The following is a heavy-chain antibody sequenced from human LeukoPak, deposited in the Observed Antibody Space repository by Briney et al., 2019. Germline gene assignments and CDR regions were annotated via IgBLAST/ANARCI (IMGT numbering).Heavy chain of an antibody. CDR1: GGSISSGSNY. CDR2: IYTTGST. Sequence: SQTLSLTCTVSGGSISSGSNYWSWIRQPAGKGLEWIGRIYTTGSTNYNPSLKSRVTISVDTSKNQFSLKLSSVTAADTAVYYCARVVWFGELFNWGQGTLVTVSS. D-gene: IGHD3-10*01. J-gene: IGHJ4*02. V-gene: IGHV4-61*02. CDR3: ARVVWFGELFN.